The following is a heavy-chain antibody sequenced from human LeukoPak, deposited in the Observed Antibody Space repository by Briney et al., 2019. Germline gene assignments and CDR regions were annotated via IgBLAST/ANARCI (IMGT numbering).Heavy chain of an antibody. V-gene: IGHV3-21*01. J-gene: IGHJ3*02. D-gene: IGHD3-3*01. CDR3: ARDRTIFGAARHAFDI. Sequence: GGSLRLSCAASGFTFSSYSMNWVRQAPGKGLEWVSSISSSSSYIYYADSVKGRFTISRDNAKNSLYLQMNSLRAEDTAVYYCARDRTIFGAARHAFDIWGQGTMVTVSS. CDR1: GFTFSSYS. CDR2: ISSSSSYI.